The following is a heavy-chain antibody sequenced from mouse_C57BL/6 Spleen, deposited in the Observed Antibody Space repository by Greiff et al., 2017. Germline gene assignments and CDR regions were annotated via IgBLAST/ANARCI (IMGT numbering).Heavy chain of an antibody. D-gene: IGHD1-1*01. J-gene: IGHJ4*01. CDR1: GYTFTSYW. CDR3: ARPPITTVVDYYAMDY. CDR2: IHPNSGST. Sequence: QVQLQQPGAELEKPGASVKLSCKASGYTFTSYWMHWVKQRPGQGLEWIGMIHPNSGSTNYNEKFKSKATLTVDKSSSTAYMQLSSLTSEDSAVYYCARPPITTVVDYYAMDYWGQGTSVTVSS. V-gene: IGHV1-64*01.